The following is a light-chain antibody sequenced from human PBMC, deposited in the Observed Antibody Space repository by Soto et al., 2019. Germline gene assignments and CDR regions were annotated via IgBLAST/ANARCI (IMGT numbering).Light chain of an antibody. V-gene: IGLV2-11*01. CDR3: CSYAGKSLV. CDR2: DVN. J-gene: IGLJ3*02. Sequence: QSALTQPRSVSGSPGQSVTISCTGTSSDVGGYKYVSWYQQYPGKVPKLLIHDVNKRPSGVPDRFSGSKSGNTASLTISGLQAEDEADYYCCSYAGKSLVFGGGTQLTVL. CDR1: SSDVGGYKY.